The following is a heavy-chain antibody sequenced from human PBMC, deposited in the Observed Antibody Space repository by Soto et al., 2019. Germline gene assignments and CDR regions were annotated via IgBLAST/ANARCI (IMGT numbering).Heavy chain of an antibody. V-gene: IGHV3-74*01. CDR2: INPDASDA. D-gene: IGHD2-8*01. CDR3: ARPKTMVYSAFDT. Sequence: EVQLVESGGGLVQPGGYLRLSCAASGFTFSSHWLHWVRQTPGEGLVSVSRINPDASDADYAESVKGRFTISRDNAKSTLYLDMNSLRAEDTGVYYCARPKTMVYSAFDTWGQGTMVTVSS. CDR1: GFTFSSHW. J-gene: IGHJ3*02.